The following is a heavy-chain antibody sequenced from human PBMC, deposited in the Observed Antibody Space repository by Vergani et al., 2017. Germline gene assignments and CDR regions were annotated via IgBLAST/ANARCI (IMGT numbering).Heavy chain of an antibody. CDR2: IYHSGST. Sequence: QLQLQESGSGLVKPSQTLSLTCAVSGGSISSGGYSWSWIRQPPGKGLEWIGYIYHSGSTYYNPSLKSRVTISVDRSKNQFSLKLSPVTAADTAVYYCARVLAAAGNHYYYYYMDVWGKGTTVTVSS. J-gene: IGHJ6*03. V-gene: IGHV4-30-2*01. CDR1: GGSISSGGYS. CDR3: ARVLAAAGNHYYYYYMDV. D-gene: IGHD6-13*01.